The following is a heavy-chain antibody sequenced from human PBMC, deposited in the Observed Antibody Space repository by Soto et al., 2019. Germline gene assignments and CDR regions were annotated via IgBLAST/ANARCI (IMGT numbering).Heavy chain of an antibody. V-gene: IGHV3-23*01. Sequence: GGSLILSCAASGFTFGSSCMSWVRQAPGKGLEWFSTLSGSGSSTYYADSVKGRFTISRDNLKNIMYLQMYSLRVEDTAIYYCAKRSDYYFDYWGQGTLVTVSS. CDR1: GFTFGSSC. CDR2: LSGSGSST. D-gene: IGHD2-21*02. J-gene: IGHJ4*02. CDR3: AKRSDYYFDY.